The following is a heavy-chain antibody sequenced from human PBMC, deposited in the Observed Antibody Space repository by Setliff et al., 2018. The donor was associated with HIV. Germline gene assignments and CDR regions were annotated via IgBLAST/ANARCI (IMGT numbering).Heavy chain of an antibody. CDR1: GFTFSSYA. J-gene: IGHJ5*02. CDR2: ISGSGGNT. D-gene: IGHD3-3*01. Sequence: GGSLRLSCAASGFTFSSYAMSWVRQAPGKGLEWVSAISGSGGNTYYADSVKGRFTISRDNSKNTLYLQMNSLRAEDTAVYYCAKNLFEWLFSWFDPWGQGTLVTVSS. CDR3: AKNLFEWLFSWFDP. V-gene: IGHV3-23*01.